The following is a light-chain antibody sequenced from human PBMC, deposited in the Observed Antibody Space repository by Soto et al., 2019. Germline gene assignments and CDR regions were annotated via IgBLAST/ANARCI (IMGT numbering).Light chain of an antibody. CDR1: SSDVGAYKY. J-gene: IGLJ3*02. V-gene: IGLV2-14*01. CDR2: EVG. Sequence: QSALTQPASVSGSAGQSITISCTGSSSDVGAYKYVSWYQQYPGKAPKLIIYEVGQRPSGVSNRFSGSKSGKTASLTISELQAVAEADYFCTAYSARLTLGVLFGGGTKLTVL. CDR3: TAYSARLTLGVL.